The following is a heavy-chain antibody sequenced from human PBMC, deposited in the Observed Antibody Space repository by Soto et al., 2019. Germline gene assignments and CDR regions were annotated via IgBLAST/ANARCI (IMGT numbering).Heavy chain of an antibody. CDR3: ARLEYYYDSSGYYPDAFDI. J-gene: IGHJ3*02. Sequence: GGSLRLSCAASGFTVSSNYMSWVRQAPGKGLEWVSVIYSGGSTYYADSVKGRFTISRDNSKNTLYLQMNSLRAEDTAVYYCARLEYYYDSSGYYPDAFDIWGQGTMVTVSS. V-gene: IGHV3-53*01. D-gene: IGHD3-22*01. CDR1: GFTVSSNY. CDR2: IYSGGST.